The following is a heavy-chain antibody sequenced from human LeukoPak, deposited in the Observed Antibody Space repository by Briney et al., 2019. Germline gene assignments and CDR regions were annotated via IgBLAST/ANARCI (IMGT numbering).Heavy chain of an antibody. J-gene: IGHJ6*03. CDR1: GFTFSDSW. V-gene: IGHV3-7*01. D-gene: IGHD5-24*01. CDR3: ARPDGYNYPYYYYMDV. Sequence: GGSLRLSCAASGFTFSDSWMSWVRQAPGKGLEWVANMNQDGSAKDYVDSVKGRFTISRDNARNSLYLQMNSLRAEDTAVYYCARPDGYNYPYYYYMDVWGKGTTVTVSS. CDR2: MNQDGSAK.